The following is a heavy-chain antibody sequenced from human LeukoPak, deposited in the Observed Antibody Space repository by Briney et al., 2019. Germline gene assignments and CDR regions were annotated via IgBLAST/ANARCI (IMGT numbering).Heavy chain of an antibody. CDR2: INHSGST. V-gene: IGHV4-34*01. D-gene: IGHD6-19*01. CDR1: GGPFSGYY. Sequence: SETLSLTCAVYGGPFSGYYWSWIRQPPGKGLEWIGEINHSGSTNYNPSLKSRVTISVDTSKNQFSLKLSSVTAADTAVYYCARGLGSSGWYWFDPWGQGTLVTVSS. CDR3: ARGLGSSGWYWFDP. J-gene: IGHJ5*02.